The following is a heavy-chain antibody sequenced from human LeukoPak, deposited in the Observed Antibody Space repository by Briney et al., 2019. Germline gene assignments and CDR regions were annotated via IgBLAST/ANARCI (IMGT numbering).Heavy chain of an antibody. CDR1: GGSISSSSTYY. CDR2: IPYSGRP. CDR3: ARTDLRIRGALNYYYYGMDV. Sequence: SETLSLTCTVSGGSISSSSTYYWGWIRQPPGKGLEWIGSIPYSGRPYYNPSLKSRVTISVDTSKNQFSLKLRSVTAADTAVYYCARTDLRIRGALNYYYYGMDVWGQGTTVTVSS. D-gene: IGHD3-10*01. V-gene: IGHV4-39*07. J-gene: IGHJ6*02.